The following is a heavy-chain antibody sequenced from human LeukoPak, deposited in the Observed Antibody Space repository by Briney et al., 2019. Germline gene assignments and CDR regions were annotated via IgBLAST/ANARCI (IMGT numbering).Heavy chain of an antibody. CDR1: GFTFSSYE. CDR3: ARSTPRGHYDY. CDR2: ISSSGSTI. V-gene: IGHV3-48*03. Sequence: GGSLRLSCAASGFTFSSYEMNWVRQAPGKGLEWVSYISSSGSTIYYADSVKGRFTISRDNAKNSLYLQMNSLRAEDTAVYYCARSTPRGHYDYWGQGTLVTVSS. D-gene: IGHD3-10*01. J-gene: IGHJ4*02.